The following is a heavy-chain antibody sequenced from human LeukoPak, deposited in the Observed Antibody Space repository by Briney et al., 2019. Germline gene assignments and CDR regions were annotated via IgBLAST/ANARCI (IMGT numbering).Heavy chain of an antibody. CDR3: ARSAEHCNNGVCFTDYYMDV. D-gene: IGHD2-8*01. CDR1: GYTFTGYY. V-gene: IGHV1-2*02. J-gene: IGHJ6*03. Sequence: ASVKVSCKASGYTFTGYYMHWVRQAPGQGLEWMGWINPNSGGTNYAQNFHGRVTMTRDTSITTAYMELSSLTSDDTAVYFCARSAEHCNNGVCFTDYYMDVWGKGTTVTVSS. CDR2: INPNSGGT.